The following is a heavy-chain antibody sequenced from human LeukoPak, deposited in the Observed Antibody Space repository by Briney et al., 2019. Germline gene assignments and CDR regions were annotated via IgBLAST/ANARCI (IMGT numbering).Heavy chain of an antibody. CDR3: AKDRESGWLRSIIDY. V-gene: IGHV3-30*02. J-gene: IGHJ4*02. CDR2: IRYDGSNK. CDR1: GFTFSSYG. D-gene: IGHD6-19*01. Sequence: GGSLRLSCAASGFTFSSYGIHWVRQAPGEGLEWVAFIRYDGSNKYYADSVKGRFTISRDNSKNTLNLQMNSLRAEDTAVYYCAKDRESGWLRSIIDYWGQGTLVTVSS.